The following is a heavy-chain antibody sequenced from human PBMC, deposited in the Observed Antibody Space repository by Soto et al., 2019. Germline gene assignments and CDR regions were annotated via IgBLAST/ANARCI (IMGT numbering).Heavy chain of an antibody. D-gene: IGHD6-19*01. J-gene: IGHJ4*02. CDR1: GFTFSTYA. CDR2: IWYDGSNK. V-gene: IGHV3-33*01. Sequence: QVQLVESGGGVVQPGRSLRLSCAASGFTFSTYAMYWVRQAPGKGLEWVAVIWYDGSNKYYEDSVKGRFTISRDNSKNTLYPQMSSLRAEDTAVYYCARTYSSGWLDYWGQGTLVTVSS. CDR3: ARTYSSGWLDY.